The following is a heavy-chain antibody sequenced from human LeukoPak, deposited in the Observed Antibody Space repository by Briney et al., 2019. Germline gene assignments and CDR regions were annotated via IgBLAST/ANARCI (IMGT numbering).Heavy chain of an antibody. Sequence: ASVKVSCKSSGYTFTDYHVHWVRQAPGQGLEWMGIINPSGGSTSYAQKFQGRVTMTRDMSTSTVYMELSSLRSEDTAVYYCARDLGRNWNYGYYYYYMDVWGKGTTVTVSS. D-gene: IGHD1-7*01. J-gene: IGHJ6*03. V-gene: IGHV1-46*01. CDR2: INPSGGST. CDR1: GYTFTDYH. CDR3: ARDLGRNWNYGYYYYYMDV.